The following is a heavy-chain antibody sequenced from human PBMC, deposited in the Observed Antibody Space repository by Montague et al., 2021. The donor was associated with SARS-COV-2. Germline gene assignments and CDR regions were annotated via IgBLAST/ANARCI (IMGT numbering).Heavy chain of an antibody. V-gene: IGHV4-39*07. D-gene: IGHD3-10*01. Sequence: SETLSLTCTVPGGSISSSNYYWGWIRQPPGKGLEWIGNMYYSGCTYYNPSLKSRVTISIDTSKNQFSLKLSSVTAADTAVYYCARDDIVLQGVTKGMDVWGQGATVTVSS. CDR1: GGSISSSNYY. CDR3: ARDDIVLQGVTKGMDV. CDR2: MYYSGCT. J-gene: IGHJ6*02.